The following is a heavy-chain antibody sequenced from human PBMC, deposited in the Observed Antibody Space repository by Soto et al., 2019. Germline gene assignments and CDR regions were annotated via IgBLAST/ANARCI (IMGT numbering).Heavy chain of an antibody. Sequence: RGSLKLSCAASGFTFISYAMSWVRQAPGKGLEWVSAISGSGGSTYYADSVKGRFTISRDNSKNTLYLQMNSLRAEDTALYFCARVHKNWFDSWAQGTMVTVSS. CDR3: ARVHKNWFDS. CDR1: GFTFISYA. CDR2: ISGSGGST. J-gene: IGHJ5*01. V-gene: IGHV3-23*01.